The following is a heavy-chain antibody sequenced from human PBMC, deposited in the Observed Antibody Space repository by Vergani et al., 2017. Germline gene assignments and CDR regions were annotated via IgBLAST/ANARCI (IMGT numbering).Heavy chain of an antibody. J-gene: IGHJ3*02. V-gene: IGHV1-3*04. D-gene: IGHD2-15*01. CDR1: GYTFTSYA. CDR3: ARAHRGYCSGGSCYSDAFDI. CDR2: INTGNGNT. Sequence: QVQLVQSGAEVKKPGASVKVSCKASGYTFTSYAMHWVRQAPGQRLEWMGWINTGNGNTKYSQKFQGRVTSTRDPSASTAYMELSSLRSEDTAVYYCARAHRGYCSGGSCYSDAFDIWGQGTMVTVSS.